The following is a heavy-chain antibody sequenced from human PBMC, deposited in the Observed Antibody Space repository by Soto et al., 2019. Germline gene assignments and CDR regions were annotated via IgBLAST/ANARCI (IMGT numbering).Heavy chain of an antibody. CDR2: ISNDGSIT. D-gene: IGHD3-10*01. J-gene: IGHJ5*02. CDR1: GFSLGSNS. V-gene: IGHV3-23*01. CDR3: AKWSGFGDA. Sequence: GGSLRLSCAASGFSLGSNSMAWVRQAPGERLQWISGISNDGSITFYVNSVRGRFTISRDTSRNTLYLQMDSLRVEDTALYFCAKWSGFGDAWGQGTLVTVSS.